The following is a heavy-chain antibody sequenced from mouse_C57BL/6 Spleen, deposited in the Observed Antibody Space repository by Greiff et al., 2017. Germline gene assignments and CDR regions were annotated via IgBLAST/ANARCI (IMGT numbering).Heavy chain of an antibody. CDR3: ARGNYYGSSYEYYAMDY. J-gene: IGHJ4*01. CDR1: GYTFTTYP. D-gene: IGHD1-1*01. V-gene: IGHV1-47*01. CDR2: FHPYNDDT. Sequence: VKVVESGAELVKPGASVKMSCKASGYTFTTYPIEWMKQNHGKSLEWIGNFHPYNDDTKYNEKFKGKATLTVEKSSSTVYLELSRLTSDDSAVYYCARGNYYGSSYEYYAMDYWGQGTSVTVSS.